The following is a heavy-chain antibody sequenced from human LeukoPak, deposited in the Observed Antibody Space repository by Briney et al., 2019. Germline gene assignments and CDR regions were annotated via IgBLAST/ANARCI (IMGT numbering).Heavy chain of an antibody. D-gene: IGHD3-22*01. CDR1: GGSISSYD. CDR2: IFTSGST. J-gene: IGHJ3*02. Sequence: SETLSLTCSVSGGSISSYDWSWIRQPPGKGLEWIGYIFTSGSTSYNPSLKSRIAISVDTSKNQFSLNLSSVTAADTAVYYCARRRHDSRGSWAFDIWGQGTMVTVSS. CDR3: ARRRHDSRGSWAFDI. V-gene: IGHV4-4*09.